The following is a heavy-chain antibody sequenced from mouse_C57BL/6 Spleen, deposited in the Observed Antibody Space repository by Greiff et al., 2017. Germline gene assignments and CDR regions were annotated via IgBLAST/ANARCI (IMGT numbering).Heavy chain of an antibody. CDR1: GYSFTSYY. D-gene: IGHD2-10*02. Sequence: QVQLQQSGPELVKPGASVKISCKASGYSFTSYYIHWVKQRPGQGLEWIGWIYPGSGNTKYNEKFKGKATLTADASSSTAYMQLSSLTAEDSAVYYCARGYGNSDYWGQGTTLTVSS. J-gene: IGHJ2*01. V-gene: IGHV1-66*01. CDR3: ARGYGNSDY. CDR2: IYPGSGNT.